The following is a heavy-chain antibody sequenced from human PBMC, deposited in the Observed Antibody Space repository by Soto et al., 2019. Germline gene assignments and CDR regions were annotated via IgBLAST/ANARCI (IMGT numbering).Heavy chain of an antibody. CDR1: DGSSGGGGCY. Sequence: SETLCVTSSVADGSSGGGGCYWSWIRQPPGKGLEWIGYIYYSGSTYYNPSLKSRVTISVDTSKNQFSLKLSSVTAADTAVYYCARVGRSCSGGSCYPACGFDPWGQGTLVTVSS. CDR2: IYYSGST. J-gene: IGHJ5*02. CDR3: ARVGRSCSGGSCYPACGFDP. D-gene: IGHD2-15*01. V-gene: IGHV4-30-4*01.